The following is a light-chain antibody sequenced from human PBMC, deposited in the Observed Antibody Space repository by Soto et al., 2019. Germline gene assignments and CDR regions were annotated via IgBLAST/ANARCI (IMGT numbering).Light chain of an antibody. CDR1: QGVTSNY. CDR2: GAS. CDR3: PQYGSSSPTT. Sequence: EIVLTQSPGTLSLSPGERATLSCRASQGVTSNYLAWYQQRPGQAPRLLIYGASNRATGIPDRFSGGGSGTDFTLTISRLEPEDFGMYYCPQYGSSSPTTFGQGTRLEIE. J-gene: IGKJ5*01. V-gene: IGKV3-20*01.